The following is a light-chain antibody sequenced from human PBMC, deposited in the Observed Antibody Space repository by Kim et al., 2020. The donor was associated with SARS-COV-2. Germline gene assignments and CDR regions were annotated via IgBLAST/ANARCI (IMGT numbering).Light chain of an antibody. CDR3: AAWDDSLNGHV. CDR2: SND. J-gene: IGLJ1*01. CDR1: SSNIGTNT. Sequence: GQRVRISCSGRSSNIGTNTVNWYQLLPGTAPKLLVYSNDQRLSGVPDRFSGSKSGTSASLAISGLHSDDEADYYCAAWDDSLNGHVFGTGTKVTVL. V-gene: IGLV1-44*01.